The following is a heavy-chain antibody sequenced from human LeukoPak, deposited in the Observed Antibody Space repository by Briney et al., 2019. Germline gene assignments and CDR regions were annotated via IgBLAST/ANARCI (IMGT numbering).Heavy chain of an antibody. Sequence: GGSLRFSCAASGFTFGNSAMSWVRQAPGKGLEWVSTLSGSGITTYYADSVKGRFTISRDNSKNTLYLQMNSLRAEDTAVYYCAKGIYSSGWSYFDYWGHGTLVTVSS. D-gene: IGHD6-19*01. V-gene: IGHV3-23*01. CDR3: AKGIYSSGWSYFDY. CDR2: LSGSGITT. J-gene: IGHJ4*01. CDR1: GFTFGNSA.